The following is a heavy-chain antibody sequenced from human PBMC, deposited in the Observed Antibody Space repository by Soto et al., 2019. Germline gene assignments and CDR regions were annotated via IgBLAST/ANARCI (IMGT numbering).Heavy chain of an antibody. D-gene: IGHD2-15*01. J-gene: IGHJ4*02. Sequence: QLQLQESGPGLVKPSETLSLTCTVSGGSISSSSYYWGWIRQPPGKGLEWIGSIYYRGNTYYNPXLTSRVPIPXDXAXNXXSLKLSSVTAADTAVYYCAREGGGYCSGGSCPVDYWGQGTLVTVSS. CDR1: GGSISSSSYY. CDR3: AREGGGYCSGGSCPVDY. V-gene: IGHV4-39*02. CDR2: IYYRGNT.